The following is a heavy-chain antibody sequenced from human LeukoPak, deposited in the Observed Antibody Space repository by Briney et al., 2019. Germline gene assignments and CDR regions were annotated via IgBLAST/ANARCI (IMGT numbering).Heavy chain of an antibody. J-gene: IGHJ4*02. D-gene: IGHD2-8*02. V-gene: IGHV4-39*01. Sequence: SETLTLTCTVSGGSITTGSHYWGWVRQPPGKGLEWIGSIYHSGTTYYKSSLKSRVTISIDTSRTQFSLTLSSVTAADTAVYYCARKSPGGYVDYWGQGTLVTVSS. CDR1: GGSITTGSHY. CDR2: IYHSGTT. CDR3: ARKSPGGYVDY.